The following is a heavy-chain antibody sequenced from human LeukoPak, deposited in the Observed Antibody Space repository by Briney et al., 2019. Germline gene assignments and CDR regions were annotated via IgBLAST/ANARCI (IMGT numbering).Heavy chain of an antibody. D-gene: IGHD4-17*01. J-gene: IGHJ6*04. CDR1: GFTFSDYY. CDR3: AREDGDYRYYYYGMDV. CDR2: ISSSSSYT. V-gene: IGHV3-11*06. Sequence: GGSLRLSCADSGFTFSDYYMSWIRQAPGKGLEWVSYISSSSSYTNYADSVKGRFTISRDNAKNSLYLQMNSLRAEDTAVYYCAREDGDYRYYYYGMDVWGKGTTVTVSS.